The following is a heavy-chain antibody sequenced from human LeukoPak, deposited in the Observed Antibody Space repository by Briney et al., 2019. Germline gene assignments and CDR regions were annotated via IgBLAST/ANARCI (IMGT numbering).Heavy chain of an antibody. V-gene: IGHV1-2*02. J-gene: IGHJ3*02. D-gene: IGHD4-11*01. CDR3: ARVVTKGLGAFDI. CDR1: GYTFTGYY. CDR2: INPNSGGT. Sequence: ASVTVSCKASGYTFTGYYMHWVRQAPGQGLEWMGWINPNSGGTNYAQKFQGRVTMTRDTSISTAYMELSRLRSDDTAVYYCARVVTKGLGAFDIWGQGTMVTVSS.